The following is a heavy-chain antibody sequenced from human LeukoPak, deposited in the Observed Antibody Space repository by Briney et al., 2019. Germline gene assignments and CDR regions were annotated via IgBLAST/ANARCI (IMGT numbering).Heavy chain of an antibody. CDR3: ARSSYMAGFDY. J-gene: IGHJ4*02. D-gene: IGHD6-19*01. CDR2: INYSGST. V-gene: IGHV4-39*01. CDR1: GGSISNTFYY. Sequence: PSETLSLTCTVSGGSISNTFYYWGWIRQPPGKGLEWIGSINYSGSTYYNPSLKSRVTISVDTSKNQFSLKLSSVTAADTAVYYCARSSYMAGFDYWGQGTLVTVSS.